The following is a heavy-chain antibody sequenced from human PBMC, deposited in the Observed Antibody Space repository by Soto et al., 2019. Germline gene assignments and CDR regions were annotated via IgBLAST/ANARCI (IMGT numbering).Heavy chain of an antibody. CDR2: ISPSSGGT. D-gene: IGHD6-13*01. Sequence: QVQLVQSGAEVKKPGASVRVSCKASGYTFTSYSIHWVRQAPGHGPEWMGMISPSSGGTDYAQKFQGGVTMTRATSTSTVYMELSNLRSEDTAVYYCTRSIITTAGTDAFDLWGQGTLVTVSS. J-gene: IGHJ3*01. CDR3: TRSIITTAGTDAFDL. V-gene: IGHV1-46*03. CDR1: GYTFTSYS.